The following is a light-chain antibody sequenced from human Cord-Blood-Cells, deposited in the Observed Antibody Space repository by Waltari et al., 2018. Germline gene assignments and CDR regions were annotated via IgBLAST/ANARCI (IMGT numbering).Light chain of an antibody. J-gene: IGLJ2*01. CDR3: SSYTSSSTLV. CDR2: GVS. Sequence: QSALTQPASVSGSPGQSITISCTGTSSDVGGYNYVSWYQQHPGKAPKLMIYGVSNRASGVSKRCSGSRSGNTAALTISGLQAEDEADYYCSSYTSSSTLVFGGGTKLTVL. V-gene: IGLV2-14*01. CDR1: SSDVGGYNY.